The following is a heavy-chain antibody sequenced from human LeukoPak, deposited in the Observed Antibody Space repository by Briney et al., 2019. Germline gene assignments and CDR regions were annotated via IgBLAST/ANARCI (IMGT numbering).Heavy chain of an antibody. CDR2: VRHSGST. D-gene: IGHD3-10*01. CDR3: AGATATGTGRAFHY. CDR1: GESITVYY. Sequence: SETLSLTCAVSGESITVYYWTWIRQPPGKRLEWIGEVRHSGSTNYNPSLKSRVTMSVDMSKNQFSLQLKFVTAADTAVYYCAGATATGTGRAFHYWAQGNLVPVSS. J-gene: IGHJ4*02. V-gene: IGHV4-34*01.